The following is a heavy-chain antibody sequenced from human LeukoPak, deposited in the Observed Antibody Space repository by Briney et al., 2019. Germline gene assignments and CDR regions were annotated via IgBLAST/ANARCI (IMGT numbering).Heavy chain of an antibody. CDR3: ARTGYGDYSPLGMDV. V-gene: IGHV3-11*01. J-gene: IGHJ6*02. CDR1: GFTFSDFY. Sequence: GGSPRLSCAASGFTFSDFYMSWVRQAPGKGLEWISYISGRGSTIYYADSVKGRFTISRDNAKNSLYLQMNSLRAEDTAVYYCARTGYGDYSPLGMDVWGQGTTVTVSS. CDR2: ISGRGSTI. D-gene: IGHD4-17*01.